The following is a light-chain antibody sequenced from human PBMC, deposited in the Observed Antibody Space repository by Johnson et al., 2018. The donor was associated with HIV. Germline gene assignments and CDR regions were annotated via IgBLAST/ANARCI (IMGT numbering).Light chain of an antibody. J-gene: IGLJ1*01. V-gene: IGLV1-51*02. CDR3: GTWDSSLSAGV. CDR2: ENN. CDR1: SYNIGNNL. Sequence: QSVLTQPPSVSAAPGQKVTISCSGSSYNIGNNLVSWYQQLPGSAPTLLIYENNKRPSGIPDRFSGSKSGTSATLGITGLQTGDEADYYCGTWDSSLSAGVFGTGTKVTV.